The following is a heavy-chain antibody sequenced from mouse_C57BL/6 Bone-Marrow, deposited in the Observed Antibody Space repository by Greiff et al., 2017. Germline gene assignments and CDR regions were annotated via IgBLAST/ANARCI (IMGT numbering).Heavy chain of an antibody. CDR3: GRATMITTWYFDV. Sequence: DVMLVESGGGLVQPGGSLSLSCAASGFTFTDYYMSWVRQPPGKALEWLGFIRNKANGYTTEYSASVKGRFTISRGNSQSILYLQMNALRAEDSATYYCGRATMITTWYFDVWGTGTTVTVSS. J-gene: IGHJ1*03. D-gene: IGHD2-4*01. CDR2: IRNKANGYTT. CDR1: GFTFTDYY. V-gene: IGHV7-3*01.